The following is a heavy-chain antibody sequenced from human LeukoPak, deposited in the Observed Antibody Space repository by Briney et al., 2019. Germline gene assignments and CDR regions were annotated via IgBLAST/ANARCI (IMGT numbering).Heavy chain of an antibody. V-gene: IGHV3-74*01. CDR1: GFTLSKYW. Sequence: GGSLRLSCAASGFTLSKYWVHWVRQSSGKGLEWVSRINPEKTTINYADSVKGRFTISRDNAENTVYLEMNILRVEDTAIYHCARVRVGSGGLDLWGQGTLVTVSS. J-gene: IGHJ3*01. CDR3: ARVRVGSGGLDL. CDR2: INPEKTTI. D-gene: IGHD2-8*02.